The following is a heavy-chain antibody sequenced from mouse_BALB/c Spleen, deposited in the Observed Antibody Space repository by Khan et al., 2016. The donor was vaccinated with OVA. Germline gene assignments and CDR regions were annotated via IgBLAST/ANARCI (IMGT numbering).Heavy chain of an antibody. CDR3: SRSPYGNFAY. CDR1: GFTFSTYA. J-gene: IGHJ3*01. V-gene: IGHV5-9-3*01. CDR2: INSDGDYT. Sequence: EVELVESGGALVKPGGSLKLSCAASGFTFSTYAMSWVRQTPEKRLEWVATINSDGDYTYYPDSVTGRFTISRDNAKNTLYLQMSSLRSEDTAMYYCSRSPYGNFAYWGQGTLDTVSA. D-gene: IGHD2-1*01.